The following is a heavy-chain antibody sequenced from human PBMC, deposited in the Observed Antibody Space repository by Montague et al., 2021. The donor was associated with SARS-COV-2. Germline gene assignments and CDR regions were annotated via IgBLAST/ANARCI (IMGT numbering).Heavy chain of an antibody. CDR2: XYWDDDK. CDR1: GFSLSTSGVG. CDR3: AHSGYDILTGYLNQNDY. D-gene: IGHD3-9*01. Sequence: PALVKPTQTLTLTCTFSGFSLSTSGVGVGWIRQPPGKALEWLALXYWDDDKRYSPSLKSRLTITKDTSKNQVVLTMTNMDPVDTATYYCAHSGYDILTGYLNQNDYWGQGTLVTVSS. V-gene: IGHV2-5*02. J-gene: IGHJ4*02.